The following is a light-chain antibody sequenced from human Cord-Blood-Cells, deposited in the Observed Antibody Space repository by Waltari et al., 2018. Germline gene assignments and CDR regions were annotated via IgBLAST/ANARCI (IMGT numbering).Light chain of an antibody. V-gene: IGKV1-33*01. CDR2: DAS. CDR1: QDISNY. CDR3: QQYDNLPLT. Sequence: DIQMTQSPSSLSASVGDRVTITCQASQDISNYLNWYQQKPGKAPKLLIYDASNLGTGVPSRFSGSGSGTDFTFTISSLQPEDIATYYCQQYDNLPLTLGGGTKGRSN. J-gene: IGKJ4*01.